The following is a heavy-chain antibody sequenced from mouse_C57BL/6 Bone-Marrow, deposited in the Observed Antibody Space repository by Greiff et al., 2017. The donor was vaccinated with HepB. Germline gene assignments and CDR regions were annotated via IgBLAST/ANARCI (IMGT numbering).Heavy chain of an antibody. D-gene: IGHD3-2*01. V-gene: IGHV1-18*01. CDR3: ARMGSDSPYYYAMDY. Sequence: VQLQQSGPELVKPGASVKIPCKASGYTFTGYNMDWVKQSHGKSLEWIGDINPNNGGTIYNQKFKGKATLTVDKSSSTAYMELRSLTSEDTAVYYCARMGSDSPYYYAMDYWGQGTSVTVSS. J-gene: IGHJ4*01. CDR2: INPNNGGT. CDR1: GYTFTGYN.